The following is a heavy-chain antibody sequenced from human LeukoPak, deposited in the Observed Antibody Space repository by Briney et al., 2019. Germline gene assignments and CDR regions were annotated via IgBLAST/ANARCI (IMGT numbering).Heavy chain of an antibody. CDR2: ISGSGGST. CDR1: GFTVSSNY. Sequence: GGSLRLSCAASGFTVSSNYMSWVRQAPGKGLEWVSAISGSGGSTYYADSVKGRFTISRDNSKNTLYLQMNSLRAEDTAVYYCAKGGWGSTSHFDYWGQGTLVTVSS. CDR3: AKGGWGSTSHFDY. D-gene: IGHD7-27*01. V-gene: IGHV3-23*01. J-gene: IGHJ4*02.